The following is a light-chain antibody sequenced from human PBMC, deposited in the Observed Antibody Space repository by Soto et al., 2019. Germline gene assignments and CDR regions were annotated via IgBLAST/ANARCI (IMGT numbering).Light chain of an antibody. CDR3: QTWGTGIGV. V-gene: IGLV4-69*01. CDR2: LNSDGSH. CDR1: SGHSSYA. Sequence: QPVLTQSPSASASLGASVKLTCTLSSGHSSYAIAWHQQQPEKGPRYLMKLNSDGSHSKGDGIPDRFSGSSSGAERYLTISSLQSEDEADYYYQTWGTGIGVFGGGTKVTVL. J-gene: IGLJ3*02.